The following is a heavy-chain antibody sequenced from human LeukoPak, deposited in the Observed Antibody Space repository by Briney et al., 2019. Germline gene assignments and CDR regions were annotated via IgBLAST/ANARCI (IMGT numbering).Heavy chain of an antibody. D-gene: IGHD1-26*01. V-gene: IGHV4-59*08. CDR3: ARRYSGSYYNRFDP. CDR1: GGSISSYY. CDR2: IYYSGST. Sequence: KTSETLSLTCTVSGGSISSYYWSWLRQPPGKGLEWIGNIYYSGSTKYNPSLKSRVTISLDTFKNQFSLKLSFVTAADTAVYYCARRYSGSYYNRFDPWGQGTLVTVSS. J-gene: IGHJ5*02.